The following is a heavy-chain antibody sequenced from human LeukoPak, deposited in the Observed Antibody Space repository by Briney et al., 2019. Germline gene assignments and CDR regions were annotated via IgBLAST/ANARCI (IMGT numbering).Heavy chain of an antibody. CDR3: ARAPGRYYFDY. Sequence: SETLSLTCTVSGGSINDYYWSWIRQPPGEGLEWIGNIYYSGTTSYNPSLESRVTISVDTSKNQFSLKLSSVTAADTAVYYCARAPGRYYFDYWGQGTLVTVSS. J-gene: IGHJ4*02. CDR2: IYYSGTT. V-gene: IGHV4-59*01. CDR1: GGSINDYY. D-gene: IGHD1-1*01.